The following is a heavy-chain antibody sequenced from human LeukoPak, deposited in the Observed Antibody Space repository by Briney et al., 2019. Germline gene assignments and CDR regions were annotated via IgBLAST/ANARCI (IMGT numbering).Heavy chain of an antibody. CDR1: GFTFSSYA. Sequence: PGGSLRLSCAASGFTFSSYAMSWVRQAPGKGLEGVSAISGSGGSTYYADSVKGRFTISRDNSKNTLYLQMNSLRAEDTAVYYCAIETYSGSTGLRDYWGQGTLVTVSS. D-gene: IGHD1-26*01. CDR2: ISGSGGST. J-gene: IGHJ4*02. V-gene: IGHV3-23*01. CDR3: AIETYSGSTGLRDY.